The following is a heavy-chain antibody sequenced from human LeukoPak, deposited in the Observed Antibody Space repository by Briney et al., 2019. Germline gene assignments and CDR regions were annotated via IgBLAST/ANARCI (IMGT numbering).Heavy chain of an antibody. CDR2: IYYSGGT. D-gene: IGHD2-2*01. Sequence: SETLSLTCTVSGGSISSSSYYWGWIRQPPGKGLEWIGSIYYSGGTYYNPSLKSRVTISVDTSKNQFSLKLSSVTAADTAVYYCASPDWSNSTSCYCNAFDIWGQGTMVTVSS. V-gene: IGHV4-39*01. J-gene: IGHJ3*02. CDR3: ASPDWSNSTSCYCNAFDI. CDR1: GGSISSSSYY.